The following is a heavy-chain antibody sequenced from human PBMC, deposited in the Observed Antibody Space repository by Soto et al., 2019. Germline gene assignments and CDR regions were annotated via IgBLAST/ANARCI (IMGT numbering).Heavy chain of an antibody. CDR1: GYTFTSYA. CDR2: INAGNSNT. J-gene: IGHJ6*02. Sequence: ASVKVSCKASGYTFTSYAIHWVRQAPGQRLEWMGWINAGNSNTYYSEKFKGRVTFTRDTVATTVYMELSSLRSEDTAVYYCARDSGGMDVWGQGTTVTVSS. CDR3: ARDSGGMDV. V-gene: IGHV1-3*01.